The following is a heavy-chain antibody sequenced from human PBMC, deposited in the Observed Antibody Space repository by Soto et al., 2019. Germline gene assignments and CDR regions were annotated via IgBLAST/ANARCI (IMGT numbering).Heavy chain of an antibody. Sequence: SETLSLTCTVSGGSISSYYWSWIRQPPGKGLEWIGYIYYSGSTNYNPSLKSRVTISVDTSKNQFSLKLSSVTAADTAVYYCARDSTYSGSYRYFDYWGQGTLVTVS. CDR1: GGSISSYY. CDR2: IYYSGST. J-gene: IGHJ4*02. D-gene: IGHD1-26*01. V-gene: IGHV4-59*01. CDR3: ARDSTYSGSYRYFDY.